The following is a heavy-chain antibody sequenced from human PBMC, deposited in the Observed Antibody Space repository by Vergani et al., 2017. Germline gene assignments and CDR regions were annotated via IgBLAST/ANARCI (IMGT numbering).Heavy chain of an antibody. V-gene: IGHV5-51*01. Sequence: EVQLVQAGAEVKKPGESLKISCQISGYRFTNYWIGWVRQLPGKGLEWMEIIHPADSDTRYSPSFQGQVTISVDKSISTAYLQRSSLRASDSAMYYCARLYGRDSSGSKYFDYWGQGTLVTVSS. CDR2: IHPADSDT. CDR1: GYRFTNYW. J-gene: IGHJ4*02. CDR3: ARLYGRDSSGSKYFDY. D-gene: IGHD3-22*01.